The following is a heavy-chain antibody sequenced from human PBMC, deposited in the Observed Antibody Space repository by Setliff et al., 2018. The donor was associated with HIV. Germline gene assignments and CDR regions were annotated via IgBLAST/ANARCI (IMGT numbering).Heavy chain of an antibody. CDR3: ARESGSAYYYYYMDV. CDR1: GGSFSSVSYY. D-gene: IGHD1-26*01. Sequence: PSETLSLTCTVSGGSFSSVSYYWNWIRQPAGKRLDWIGRINNNGSTNYNPSLKSRVIMSLDTSKNQFSLRLSSMSAADTAVYYCARESGSAYYYYYMDVWGKGTTVTVSS. V-gene: IGHV4-61*02. J-gene: IGHJ6*03. CDR2: INNNGST.